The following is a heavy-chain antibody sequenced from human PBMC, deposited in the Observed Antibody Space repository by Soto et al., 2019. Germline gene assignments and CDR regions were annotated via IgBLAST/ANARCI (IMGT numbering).Heavy chain of an antibody. CDR3: ARGHCSGGSCYSSDYFDY. CDR1: GGTFSSYA. CDR2: IIPIFGTA. V-gene: IGHV1-69*01. J-gene: IGHJ4*02. D-gene: IGHD2-15*01. Sequence: QVQLVQSGAEVKKPGSSVKVSCKASGGTFSSYAISWVRQAPGQGLEWMGGIIPIFGTANYAQKFQGRVTITADEASRTAHMELSSLRSEDTAVYYCARGHCSGGSCYSSDYFDYWCQGILATVSS.